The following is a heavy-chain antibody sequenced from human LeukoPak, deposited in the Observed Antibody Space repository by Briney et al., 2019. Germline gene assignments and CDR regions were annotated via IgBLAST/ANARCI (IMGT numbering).Heavy chain of an antibody. CDR3: ARSDWFDP. V-gene: IGHV3-74*01. Sequence: PGGSLRVACAASGFTLSNYWMHWVRQAPGKGLVWVSRIKADGSSTSYADSVKGRFTITRDNAKNTLYLQMNSLRAEDTAVYYCARSDWFDPWGQGTLVTVSS. J-gene: IGHJ5*02. CDR1: GFTLSNYW. CDR2: IKADGSST.